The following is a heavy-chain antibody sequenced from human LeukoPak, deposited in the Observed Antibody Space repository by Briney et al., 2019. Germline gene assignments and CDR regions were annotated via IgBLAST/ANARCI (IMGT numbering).Heavy chain of an antibody. CDR3: ATYGDYIVDAFDI. D-gene: IGHD4-17*01. Sequence: SETLSLTCAVSGDSNSSGDWWSWVRQPPGKGLEWIGEIYHTGSTNYNPSLKSRVTMSVDKSKNQFSLKLNSVTAADTAVYYCATYGDYIVDAFDIWGQGTVGSASS. CDR1: GDSNSSGDW. J-gene: IGHJ3*02. V-gene: IGHV4-4*02. CDR2: IYHTGST.